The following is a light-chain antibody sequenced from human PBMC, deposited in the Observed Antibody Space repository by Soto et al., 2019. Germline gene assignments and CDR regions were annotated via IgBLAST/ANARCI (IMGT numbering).Light chain of an antibody. CDR2: SND. J-gene: IGLJ2*01. Sequence: QSVLTQPPSASGTPGQRVSFSCFGTSSNIGINTVTWYSQFPGTAPKPLIYSNDKRPPGVPDRFSGSKSGTSASLAISGLQSEDEADYYCAAWDDGLNGRVFGGGTKLTVL. CDR1: SSNIGINT. CDR3: AAWDDGLNGRV. V-gene: IGLV1-44*01.